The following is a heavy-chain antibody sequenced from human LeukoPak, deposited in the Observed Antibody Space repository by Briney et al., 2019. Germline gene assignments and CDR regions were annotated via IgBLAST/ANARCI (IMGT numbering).Heavy chain of an antibody. Sequence: PSQTLPLTCAISGDSVSSNSAAWNWIRQSPSRGLEWLGRTYYRSKWYNDYAVSVKSRITINPDTSKNQFSLQLNSVTPEDTAVYYCARDLASSGWFPNWFDPWGQGTLVTVSS. CDR2: TYYRSKWYN. D-gene: IGHD6-19*01. CDR1: GDSVSSNSAA. V-gene: IGHV6-1*01. CDR3: ARDLASSGWFPNWFDP. J-gene: IGHJ5*02.